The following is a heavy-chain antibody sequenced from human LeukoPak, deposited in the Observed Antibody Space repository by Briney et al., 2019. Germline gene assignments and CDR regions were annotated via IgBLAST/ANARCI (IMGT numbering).Heavy chain of an antibody. CDR2: INHSGST. V-gene: IGHV4-34*01. CDR1: GGSFSGYY. Sequence: SETLSLTCAVYGGSFSGYYWSWTRQPPGKGLEWIGEINHSGSTNYNPFLKSRVTISVDTSKNQFSLKLSSVTAADTAVYYCARGLFGIAAAAPFDYWGQGTLVTVSS. CDR3: ARGLFGIAAAAPFDY. J-gene: IGHJ4*02. D-gene: IGHD6-13*01.